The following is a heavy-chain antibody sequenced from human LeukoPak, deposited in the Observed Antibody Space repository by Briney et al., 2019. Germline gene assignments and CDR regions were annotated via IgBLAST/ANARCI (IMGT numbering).Heavy chain of an antibody. J-gene: IGHJ6*03. Sequence: ASVKVSCKASVYTFTSYDINWVRQATGQGLEWMGWMNPNSGNTGYAQKFQGRVTITRNTSISTAYMELSSLRSEDTAVYYCARGKHGYYDSSGYYYYYMDVWGKGTTVTVSS. V-gene: IGHV1-8*03. CDR2: MNPNSGNT. CDR1: VYTFTSYD. CDR3: ARGKHGYYDSSGYYYYYMDV. D-gene: IGHD3-22*01.